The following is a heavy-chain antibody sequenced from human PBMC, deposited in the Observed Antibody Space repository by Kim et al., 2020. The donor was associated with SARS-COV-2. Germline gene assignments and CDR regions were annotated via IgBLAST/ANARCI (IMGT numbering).Heavy chain of an antibody. Sequence: VKGRVTISRDNSKHTLDLQMNSLRAEDTAVFYCAKDCLSRSSITCPSEHWGQGTLVTVSS. CDR3: AKDCLSRSSITCPSEH. V-gene: IGHV3-23*01. J-gene: IGHJ1*01. D-gene: IGHD2-2*01.